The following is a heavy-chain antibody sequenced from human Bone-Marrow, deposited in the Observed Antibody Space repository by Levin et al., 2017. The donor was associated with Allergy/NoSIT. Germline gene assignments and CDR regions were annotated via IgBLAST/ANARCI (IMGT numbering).Heavy chain of an antibody. CDR1: GFLFSRYT. Sequence: KPGGSLRLSCGASGFLFSRYTINWVRQAPGKGLEWVSSITSLRNYVYYADSVQGRFTISRDNAANSVYLQMNSLRADDTAVYYCAGGSHQSSIRDHDYSYMDVWGKGTTVTVSS. D-gene: IGHD1-14*01. CDR2: ITSLRNYV. V-gene: IGHV3-21*01. CDR3: AGGSHQSSIRDHDYSYMDV. J-gene: IGHJ6*03.